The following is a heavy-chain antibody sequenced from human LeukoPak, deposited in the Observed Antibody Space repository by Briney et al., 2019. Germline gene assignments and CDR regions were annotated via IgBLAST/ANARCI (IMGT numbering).Heavy chain of an antibody. V-gene: IGHV4-39*01. J-gene: IGHJ6*03. D-gene: IGHD2-2*01. CDR2: IYYSGST. Sequence: SETLSLTCTVSGGSISSSSYYWGWIRQPPGKGLDWIGSIYYSGSTYYNPSLKSRVTISVDTSKNQFSLKLSSVTAADTAVYYCATIVVPAAMPYYYYMDVWGKGTTVTVSS. CDR3: ATIVVPAAMPYYYYMDV. CDR1: GGSISSSSYY.